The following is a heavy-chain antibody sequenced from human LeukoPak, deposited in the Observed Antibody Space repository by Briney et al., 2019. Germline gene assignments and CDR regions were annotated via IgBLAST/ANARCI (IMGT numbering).Heavy chain of an antibody. J-gene: IGHJ6*02. CDR2: ISSSGSTI. Sequence: GGSLRLSCAASGFTFSSYEMNWVRQAPGKGLEWVSYISSSGSTIYYADSVKGRFTISRDNAKNSLYLQMNSLRAEDTAVYYCARGVTMVRGSSGMDVWGQGTTVTVSS. V-gene: IGHV3-48*03. CDR1: GFTFSSYE. D-gene: IGHD3-10*01. CDR3: ARGVTMVRGSSGMDV.